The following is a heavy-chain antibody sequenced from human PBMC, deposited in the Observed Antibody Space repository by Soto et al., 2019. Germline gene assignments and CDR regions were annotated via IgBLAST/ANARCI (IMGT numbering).Heavy chain of an antibody. Sequence: GGSLRLSCAASGFTFSSYGMHWVRQAPGKGLEWVAVIWSDGNNKYYADSVKGRFTISRDNSENTLYLQMNSLRAEDTALYFCSRGGYCSSTSCRYYYYYGMDVWGQGTTVTVSS. V-gene: IGHV3-33*01. J-gene: IGHJ6*02. CDR1: GFTFSSYG. CDR2: IWSDGNNK. CDR3: SRGGYCSSTSCRYYYYYGMDV. D-gene: IGHD2-2*01.